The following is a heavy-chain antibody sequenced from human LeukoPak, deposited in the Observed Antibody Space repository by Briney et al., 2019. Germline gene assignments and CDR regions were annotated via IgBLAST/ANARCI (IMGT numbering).Heavy chain of an antibody. Sequence: TGGSLRLSCAASGFTFDDYGMSWVRQAPGKGLEWVSGITWNGGRTGYGDSVKGRFTISRDSAKNSLYLQMNSLRVEDTALYYCARDPSGVAVAGYFDNWGQGTLVTVSP. V-gene: IGHV3-20*04. CDR2: ITWNGGRT. CDR1: GFTFDDYG. CDR3: ARDPSGVAVAGYFDN. J-gene: IGHJ4*02. D-gene: IGHD6-19*01.